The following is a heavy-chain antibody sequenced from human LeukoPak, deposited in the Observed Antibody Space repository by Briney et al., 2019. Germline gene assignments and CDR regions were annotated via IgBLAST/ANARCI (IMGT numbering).Heavy chain of an antibody. CDR2: ISSSSSTI. J-gene: IGHJ3*02. D-gene: IGHD3-22*01. Sequence: GGSLRLSCAASGFTFSSYSMNWVRQAPGKGLEWVSYISSSSSTIYYADSVKGRFTISRDNAKNSLYLQMNSLRAEDTAVYYCARDGYYYDSSKPFDIWGQGTMVTVSS. V-gene: IGHV3-48*01. CDR1: GFTFSSYS. CDR3: ARDGYYYDSSKPFDI.